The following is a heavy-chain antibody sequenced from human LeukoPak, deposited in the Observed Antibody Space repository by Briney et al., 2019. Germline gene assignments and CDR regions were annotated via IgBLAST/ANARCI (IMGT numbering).Heavy chain of an antibody. V-gene: IGHV3-49*04. Sequence: GGSLRLSCAASGFIFSTYNMNWVRQAPGKGLEWVGFIRSKAYGGTTEYAASVKGRFTISRDDSKSIAYLQMNSLKTEDTAVYYCTSYIAVAGTSFDYWGQGTLVTVSS. D-gene: IGHD6-19*01. CDR3: TSYIAVAGTSFDY. CDR2: IRSKAYGGTT. CDR1: GFIFSTYN. J-gene: IGHJ4*02.